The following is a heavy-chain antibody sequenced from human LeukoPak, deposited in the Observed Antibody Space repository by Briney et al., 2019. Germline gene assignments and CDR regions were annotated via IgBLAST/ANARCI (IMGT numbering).Heavy chain of an antibody. V-gene: IGHV3-21*01. CDR2: ISSISSYI. CDR3: ASRPSRKAAPARSGMDV. Sequence: PGRSLRLSCAASGFTSSSHTMNWVRPAPGKGLEWVSSISSISSYIYYAHSVKGRFTISRDNAKTSLYLQMNSLRAEDTAVYYCASRPSRKAAPARSGMDVWGQGTTVTVS. J-gene: IGHJ6*02. CDR1: GFTSSSHT. D-gene: IGHD6-13*01.